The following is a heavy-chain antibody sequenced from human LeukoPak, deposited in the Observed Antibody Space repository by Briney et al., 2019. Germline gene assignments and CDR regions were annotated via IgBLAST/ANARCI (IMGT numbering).Heavy chain of an antibody. CDR1: GGSFSNFY. Sequence: SETLSLTCAVFGGSFSNFYWTWIRQPPGKGLEWIGEINHSGRTNYNQSLKSRVSISVDTSRNQVSLKLTSVTAADTAVYYCARGRLATVVTPSISADFDYWGQGTLVTVSS. V-gene: IGHV4-34*01. CDR3: ARGRLATVVTPSISADFDY. D-gene: IGHD4-23*01. CDR2: INHSGRT. J-gene: IGHJ4*02.